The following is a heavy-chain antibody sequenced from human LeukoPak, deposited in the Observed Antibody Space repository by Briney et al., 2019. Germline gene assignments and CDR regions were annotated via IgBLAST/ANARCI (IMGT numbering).Heavy chain of an antibody. V-gene: IGHV3-23*01. CDR1: GFTINSHG. Sequence: GGSLRLSCAASGFTINSHGISWVRHTPGKGLEWVSGISGSGGTTYYADSVKGRFTISRDNSKNTLYLQMNSLRVEDTAIYYCAKGRGYCTGGSCYSDYWGQGTLVTVSS. D-gene: IGHD2-15*01. CDR3: AKGRGYCTGGSCYSDY. CDR2: ISGSGGTT. J-gene: IGHJ4*02.